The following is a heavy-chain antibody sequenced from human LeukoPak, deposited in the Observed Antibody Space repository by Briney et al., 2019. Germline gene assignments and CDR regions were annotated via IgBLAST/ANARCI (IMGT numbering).Heavy chain of an antibody. J-gene: IGHJ6*02. CDR3: ARTYRSGWYGMDV. V-gene: IGHV4-34*01. D-gene: IGHD6-19*01. Sequence: ASETLSLTCGVYGGSFSGYYWSWIRLPPGKGLEWIGEINQGGSTNYNPSLKSRVTISVDTSKNQFSLKVSSVSAADTAVYFCARTYRSGWYGMDVWGQGTTVIVSS. CDR2: INQGGST. CDR1: GGSFSGYY.